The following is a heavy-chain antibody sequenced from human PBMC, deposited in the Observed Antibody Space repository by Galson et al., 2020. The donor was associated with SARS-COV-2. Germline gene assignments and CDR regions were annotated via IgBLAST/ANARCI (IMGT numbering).Heavy chain of an antibody. V-gene: IGHV4-30-2*01. CDR1: GGFMSSADYS. Sequence: ASETLSLTCTVSGGFMSSADYSWSWIRQPPGKGLQWIGHLYHTDTTHYNPSLRSRVLVSVDRSKNHFSLNLSSVTAADTAVYYCARASNRGTYLVFDHWGQGTLFTVSS. CDR2: LYHTDTT. CDR3: ARASNRGTYLVFDH. D-gene: IGHD2-8*02. J-gene: IGHJ4*02.